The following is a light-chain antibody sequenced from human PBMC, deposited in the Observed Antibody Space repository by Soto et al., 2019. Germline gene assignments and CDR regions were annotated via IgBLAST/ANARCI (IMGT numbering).Light chain of an antibody. Sequence: QSALTQPASVSGSPGQSITISCTGTSSDVDGYNYVSWYQYHPGKAPKLMIYDVNNRPSGVSNRFSGSKSGNTASLTISGLQAEDEADYYCSSYTSSSTPVVFGGGTKLTVL. CDR1: SSDVDGYNY. J-gene: IGLJ2*01. CDR2: DVN. CDR3: SSYTSSSTPVV. V-gene: IGLV2-14*01.